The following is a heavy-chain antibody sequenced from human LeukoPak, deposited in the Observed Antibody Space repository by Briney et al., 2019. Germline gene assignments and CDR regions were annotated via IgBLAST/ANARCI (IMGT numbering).Heavy chain of an antibody. D-gene: IGHD3-3*01. J-gene: IGHJ4*02. Sequence: GGSLRLSCAASGFTFSSYAMHWVHQAPGKGLEWVAVISYDGSNKYYADSVKGRFTISRDNSKNTLYLQMNSLRAEDTAVYYCARGDFWSGYSIDYWGQGTLVTVSS. CDR3: ARGDFWSGYSIDY. CDR2: ISYDGSNK. V-gene: IGHV3-30-3*01. CDR1: GFTFSSYA.